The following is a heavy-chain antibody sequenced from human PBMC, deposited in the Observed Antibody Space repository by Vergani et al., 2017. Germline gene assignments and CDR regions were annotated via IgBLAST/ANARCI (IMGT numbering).Heavy chain of an antibody. J-gene: IGHJ4*02. CDR3: ARHDTQDYYNDSDYFDY. D-gene: IGHD3-22*01. CDR2: MVYNGRA. CDR1: GGSFFTSRCY. V-gene: IGHV4-39*01. Sequence: QLQLQESGPGLVKPSGTLSLTCSVTGGSFFTSRCYWGCIRQPPGKGVELIGSMVYNGRAHYTPSLGRRVAISIDTSKMQFTLKLYSLTAADTAIYYCARHDTQDYYNDSDYFDYWGLGTLVTVSS.